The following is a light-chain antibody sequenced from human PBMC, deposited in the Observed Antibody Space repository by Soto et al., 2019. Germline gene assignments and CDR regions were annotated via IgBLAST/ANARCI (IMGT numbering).Light chain of an antibody. CDR1: QSISTW. Sequence: DIQMTQSPSTLSASVGDRVTITCRARQSISTWLAWYQQKPGKAPKLLIHDASSLESGVASRFSGTGSGTEFTLTITSQQPDDFANYYFQQYKSYSGPFGQGTKVEGK. J-gene: IGKJ1*01. CDR3: QQYKSYSGP. V-gene: IGKV1-5*01. CDR2: DAS.